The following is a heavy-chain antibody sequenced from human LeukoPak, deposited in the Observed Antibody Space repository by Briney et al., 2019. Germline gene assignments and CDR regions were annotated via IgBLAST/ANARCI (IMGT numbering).Heavy chain of an antibody. D-gene: IGHD6-13*01. V-gene: IGHV3-23*01. CDR3: AKESLFSSSWYGVDY. CDR2: ISGSGGST. CDR1: GFTFSSYA. Sequence: GGSLRLSCAASGFTFSSYAMSWVRQAPGKGLEWVSGISGSGGSTYYADSVKGRFTISRDNSKNTLYLQMNSLRAEDTAVYYCAKESLFSSSWYGVDYWGQGTLVTVSS. J-gene: IGHJ4*02.